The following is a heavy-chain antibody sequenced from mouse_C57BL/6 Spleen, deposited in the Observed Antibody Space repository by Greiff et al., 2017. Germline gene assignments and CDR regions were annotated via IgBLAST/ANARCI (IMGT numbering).Heavy chain of an antibody. J-gene: IGHJ3*01. V-gene: IGHV1-53*01. D-gene: IGHD2-1*01. CDR1: GYTFTSYW. Sequence: QVQLTQPGTELVKPGASVKLSCKASGYTFTSYWMPWVKQRPGQGLEWIGNINPSNGGTNYNEKFKSKATLTVDKSSSTAYRQHSSLTSEDSAVYYCARAANYVSWFAYWGQGTLVTVAA. CDR3: ARAANYVSWFAY. CDR2: INPSNGGT.